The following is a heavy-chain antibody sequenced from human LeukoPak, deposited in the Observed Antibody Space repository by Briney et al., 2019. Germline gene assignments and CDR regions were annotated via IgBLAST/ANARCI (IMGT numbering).Heavy chain of an antibody. CDR1: GFTFSSYA. Sequence: GGSLRLSCAASGFTFSSYAMSWVHQAPGKGLEWVANIKQDGGEKHYLDSVKGRFTISRDNAKNSLYLQMNSLRVEDTAMYYCARDNSRVGATGTCDIWGQGTLLTVSS. CDR3: ARDNSRVGATGTCDI. V-gene: IGHV3-7*03. CDR2: IKQDGGEK. J-gene: IGHJ3*02. D-gene: IGHD1-26*01.